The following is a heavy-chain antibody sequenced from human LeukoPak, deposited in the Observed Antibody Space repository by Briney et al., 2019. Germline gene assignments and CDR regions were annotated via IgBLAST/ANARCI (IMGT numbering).Heavy chain of an antibody. CDR1: RLTFSSYE. CDR2: ISSSGSTI. J-gene: IGHJ6*04. Sequence: GGSLRLSCAASRLTFSSYEMNWVRQAPGKGLEWVSYISSSGSTIYYADSVKGRFTISRDNAKNSLYLQMNSLRAEDTAVYYCAELGITMIGGVWGKGTTVTISS. V-gene: IGHV3-48*03. CDR3: AELGITMIGGV. D-gene: IGHD3-10*02.